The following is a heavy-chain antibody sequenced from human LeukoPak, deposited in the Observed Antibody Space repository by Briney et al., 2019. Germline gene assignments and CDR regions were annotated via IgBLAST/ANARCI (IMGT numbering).Heavy chain of an antibody. CDR3: ARHRRAADFLFFDY. Sequence: SETLSLTCTVSGGSISSSDYYWGWIRQPPGKGLEWIASIYYSGSTNYNPPLQSRVTTSVDTSKNQFSLKLSSVTAADTAVYYCARHRRAADFLFFDYWGQGTLVTVS. V-gene: IGHV4-39*01. CDR1: GGSISSSDYY. CDR2: IYYSGST. D-gene: IGHD6-13*01. J-gene: IGHJ4*02.